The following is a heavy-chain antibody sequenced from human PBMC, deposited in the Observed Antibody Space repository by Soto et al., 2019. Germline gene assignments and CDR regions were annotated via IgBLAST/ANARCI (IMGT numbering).Heavy chain of an antibody. CDR2: IKSKTDGGTT. D-gene: IGHD6-13*01. Sequence: GGSLTLSCPPSAFSFGKAWMRWISQAPEKGREWVGRIKSKTDGGTTDYAAPVKGRFTISRDDSKNTLCLRMNSLKNEDRVVYYSTTDLAGRVENYYYMDVRGEGTPVTVSS. V-gene: IGHV3-15*01. CDR1: AFSFGKAW. J-gene: IGHJ6*03. CDR3: TTDLAGRVENYYYMDV.